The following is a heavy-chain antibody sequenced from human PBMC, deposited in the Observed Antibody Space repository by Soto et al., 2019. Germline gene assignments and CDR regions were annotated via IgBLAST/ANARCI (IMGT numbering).Heavy chain of an antibody. CDR1: GGSISSGGYY. CDR3: ARVGIAAAGNNWFDP. J-gene: IGHJ5*02. CDR2: IYYSGST. Sequence: SETLSLTCTFSGGSISSGGYYWSWIRQHPGKGLEWIGYIYYSGSTYYNPSPKSRVTISVDTSKNQFSLKLSSVTAADTAVYYCARVGIAAAGNNWFDPWGQGTLVTVSS. V-gene: IGHV4-31*03. D-gene: IGHD6-13*01.